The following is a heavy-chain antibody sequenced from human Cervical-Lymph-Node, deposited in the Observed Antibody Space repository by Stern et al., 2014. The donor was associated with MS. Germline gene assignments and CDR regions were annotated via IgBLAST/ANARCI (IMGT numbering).Heavy chain of an antibody. V-gene: IGHV3-33*01. CDR2: IWYDGSKK. CDR1: GFAFSNYG. J-gene: IGHJ4*02. D-gene: IGHD3-9*01. CDR3: TGVNYDILTGYYSDY. Sequence: VQLVESGGGVVQPGRSLRLSCAASGFAFSNYGIHWVRQAPGKGLEWVAVIWYDGSKKFYAEFVKGRFTISRDNSKNTVYLHMNSLRVEDTALYYCTGVNYDILTGYYSDYWGQGTLVIVSS.